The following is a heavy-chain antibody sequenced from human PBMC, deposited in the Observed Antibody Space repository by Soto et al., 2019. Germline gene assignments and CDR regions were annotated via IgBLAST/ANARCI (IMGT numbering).Heavy chain of an antibody. CDR2: ISGSGGST. D-gene: IGHD3-3*01. J-gene: IGHJ6*02. V-gene: IGHV3-23*01. CDR3: AKSIKDFWSGYTNYYGMDV. Sequence: GGSLRLSCAASGFTFSSYAMSWVRQAPGKGLEWVSAISGSGGSTYYADSVKGRFTISRDNSKNTLYLQMNSLRAEDTAVYYCAKSIKDFWSGYTNYYGMDVWGQGTTVTVS. CDR1: GFTFSSYA.